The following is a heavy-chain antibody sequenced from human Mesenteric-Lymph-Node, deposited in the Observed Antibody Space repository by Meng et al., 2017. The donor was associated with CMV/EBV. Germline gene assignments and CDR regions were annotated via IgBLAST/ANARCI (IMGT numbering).Heavy chain of an antibody. CDR1: GFRFSSYG. CDR2: ISGSGSTT. Sequence: GGSLRLSCAASGFRFSSYGMHWVRQAPGKGLDWVAGISGSGSTTKYAASVEGRFTISRDNSKDTLFLQMNSLRVEDTALYYCAKDMWEYQLPDGSWGQGTLVTVSS. J-gene: IGHJ5*02. V-gene: IGHV3-23*01. D-gene: IGHD2-2*01. CDR3: AKDMWEYQLPDGS.